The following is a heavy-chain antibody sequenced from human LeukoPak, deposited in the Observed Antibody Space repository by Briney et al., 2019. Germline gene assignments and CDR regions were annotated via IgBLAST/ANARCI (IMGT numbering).Heavy chain of an antibody. Sequence: SETLSLTCTVSGGSISSSSYYWGWIRQPPGKGLEWIGSIYYSGSTYYNPSLKSRVTISVDTSKNQFSLKLSSVTAADTAVYYCAREGAAAGSAGWFDPWGQGTLVTVSS. J-gene: IGHJ5*02. CDR3: AREGAAAGSAGWFDP. CDR2: IYYSGST. CDR1: GGSISSSSYY. D-gene: IGHD6-13*01. V-gene: IGHV4-39*07.